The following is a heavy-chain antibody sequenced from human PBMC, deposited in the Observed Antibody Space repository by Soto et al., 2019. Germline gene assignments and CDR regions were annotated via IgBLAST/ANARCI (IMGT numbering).Heavy chain of an antibody. CDR2: IVGNGDE. Sequence: GGSLRLSCAASGFTFSTYAMSWVRQAPGKGLEWVAGIVGNGDEYYADTVRGRFTISRDNSNNILYLQMYSLRAEDTAVYYCAKDRQHDRLWPFDSWGQGTQVTVSS. V-gene: IGHV3-23*01. J-gene: IGHJ4*02. D-gene: IGHD3-16*02. CDR3: AKDRQHDRLWPFDS. CDR1: GFTFSTYA.